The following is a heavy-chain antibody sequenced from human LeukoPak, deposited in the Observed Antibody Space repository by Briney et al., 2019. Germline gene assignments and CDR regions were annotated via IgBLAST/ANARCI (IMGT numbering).Heavy chain of an antibody. CDR3: ARGTSGNYQWYFDH. J-gene: IGHJ4*01. Sequence: GGSLRLSCAASGFTFSSYSMNWVRQAPGKGLEWVAIISYDASRTYYADSVKGRFTISRDNSKNTVHLQMNSLTFDDTALYYCARGTSGNYQWYFDHWGQGTLVSVSS. V-gene: IGHV3-30*03. CDR2: ISYDASRT. CDR1: GFTFSSYS. D-gene: IGHD1-26*01.